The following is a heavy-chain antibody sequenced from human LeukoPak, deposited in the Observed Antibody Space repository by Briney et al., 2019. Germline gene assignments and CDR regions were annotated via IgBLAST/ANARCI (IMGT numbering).Heavy chain of an antibody. J-gene: IGHJ4*02. CDR3: AKEGILEQQLVTLGY. Sequence: GGSLRLSCAASGFTFSSYWMSWVRQAPGKGLEWVANIKQDGSEKYYVDSVKGRFTISRDNSKNTLYLQMNSLRAEDTAVYYCAKEGILEQQLVTLGYWGQGTLVTVSS. D-gene: IGHD6-13*01. CDR1: GFTFSSYW. CDR2: IKQDGSEK. V-gene: IGHV3-7*03.